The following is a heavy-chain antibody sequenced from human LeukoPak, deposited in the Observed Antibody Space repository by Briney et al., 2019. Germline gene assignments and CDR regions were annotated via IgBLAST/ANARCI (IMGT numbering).Heavy chain of an antibody. CDR2: INHSRST. J-gene: IGHJ5*02. CDR3: ARVCDIVATIEGGWFDP. CDR1: GGSFSGYY. V-gene: IGHV4-34*01. Sequence: SETLSLTCAVYGGSFSGYYWSWIRQPPGKGLEWIGEINHSRSTNYNPSLKSRVTISVDTSKNQFSLKLSSVTAADTAVYYCARVCDIVATIEGGWFDPWGQGTLVTVSS. D-gene: IGHD5-12*01.